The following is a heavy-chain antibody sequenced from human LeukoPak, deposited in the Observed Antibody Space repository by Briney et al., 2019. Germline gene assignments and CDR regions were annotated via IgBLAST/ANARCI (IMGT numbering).Heavy chain of an antibody. CDR2: ISGSGGST. V-gene: IGHV3-23*01. J-gene: IGHJ4*02. CDR1: GFTFSNYG. Sequence: GGSLRLSCAASGFTFSNYGMNWVRQAPGKGLEWVSGISGSGGSTYSADSVKGRFIISRDNSKNMLYLQMNSLRAEDTAVYYCASRRDYFEYWGQGTLVTVSS. CDR3: ASRRDYFEY.